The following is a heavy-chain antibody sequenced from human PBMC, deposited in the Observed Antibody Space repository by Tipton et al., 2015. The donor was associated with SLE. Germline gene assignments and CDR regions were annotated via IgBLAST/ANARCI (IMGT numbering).Heavy chain of an antibody. CDR3: ARLVHDYSNYYFYRMDV. V-gene: IGHV4-59*01. CDR1: GGSISSYY. CDR2: VFYSENT. D-gene: IGHD4-11*01. Sequence: TLSLTCTVSGGSISSYYWSWIRQPPGKGLEWLGYVFYSENTDYNPSLRSRATISVDTSKNQFSLKLSSVTAADTAVYYCARLVHDYSNYYFYRMDVWGQGTTVTVSS. J-gene: IGHJ6*02.